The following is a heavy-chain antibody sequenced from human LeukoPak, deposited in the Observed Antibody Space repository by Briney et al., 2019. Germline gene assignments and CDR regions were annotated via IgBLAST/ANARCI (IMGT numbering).Heavy chain of an antibody. D-gene: IGHD6-13*01. CDR2: ISGSGGST. Sequence: PGXSLRLSCEASGFTFSRCAMSWVRQAPGKGLEWVSAISGSGGSTYYADSVKGRFTISRDNSKNTLYLQMNSLRAEDTAVYYCAKVDAVSSWGAYWGQGTLVTVSS. CDR1: GFTFSRCA. J-gene: IGHJ4*02. CDR3: AKVDAVSSWGAY. V-gene: IGHV3-23*01.